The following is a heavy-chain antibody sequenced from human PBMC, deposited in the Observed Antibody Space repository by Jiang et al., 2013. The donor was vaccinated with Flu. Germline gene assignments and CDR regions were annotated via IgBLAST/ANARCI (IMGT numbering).Heavy chain of an antibody. Sequence: GAEVKKPGSSVKVSCKASGGTFTTSAISWVRQAPGQGLEWMGGITPLFGTANYAQKFQGRVTITADKSTSTAYMELSSLRSEDTAVYYCARGPDISAYYYFYWGQGTLVTVSS. CDR2: ITPLFGTA. CDR3: ARGPDISAYYYFY. CDR1: GGTFTTSA. V-gene: IGHV1-69*06. D-gene: IGHD3-22*01. J-gene: IGHJ4*02.